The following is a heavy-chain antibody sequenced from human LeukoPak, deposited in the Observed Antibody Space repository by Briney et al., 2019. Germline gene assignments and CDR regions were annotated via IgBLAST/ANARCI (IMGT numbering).Heavy chain of an antibody. Sequence: KPSENLSPTLGGYCGCFNGYFWGGLPQPPRKGVGGVGEINHSGSTNYNPSLKSRVTISVDTSKNQFSLKLSSVTAADTAVYYCARTGGNSIQDAFDIWGQGTMVTVSS. J-gene: IGHJ3*02. V-gene: IGHV4-34*01. D-gene: IGHD4-23*01. CDR3: ARTGGNSIQDAFDI. CDR2: INHSGST. CDR1: CGCFNGYF.